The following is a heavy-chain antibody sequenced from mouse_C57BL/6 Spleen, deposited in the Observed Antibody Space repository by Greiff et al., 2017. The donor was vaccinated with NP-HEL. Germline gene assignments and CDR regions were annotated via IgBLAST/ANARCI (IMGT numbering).Heavy chain of an antibody. CDR3: ARLGGGWDVAMDY. D-gene: IGHD4-1*01. CDR1: GYTFTDYN. CDR2: INPNNGGT. J-gene: IGHJ4*01. Sequence: VQLKQSGPERVKPGASVKIPCKASGYTFTDYNMDWVNQSHGKSLEWIGDINPNNGGTIYNQKLKGKATLTVDKSSSTAYMELRSLTSEDTAVYYCARLGGGWDVAMDYWGQGTSVTVSS. V-gene: IGHV1-18*01.